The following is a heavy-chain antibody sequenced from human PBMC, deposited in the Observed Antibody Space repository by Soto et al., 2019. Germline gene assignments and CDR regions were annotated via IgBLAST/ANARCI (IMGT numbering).Heavy chain of an antibody. CDR3: AKFRKWDSSGYYYLDGMDV. V-gene: IGHV4-31*03. CDR2: IYYSGST. CDR1: GGSISSGGYY. D-gene: IGHD3-22*01. J-gene: IGHJ6*02. Sequence: PSEILSLTCTVSGGSISSGGYYWSWIRQHPGKGLEWIGYIYYSGSTYYNPSLKSRVTISVDTSKNQFSLKLSSVTAADTAVYYCAKFRKWDSSGYYYLDGMDVWGQGTTVTVSS.